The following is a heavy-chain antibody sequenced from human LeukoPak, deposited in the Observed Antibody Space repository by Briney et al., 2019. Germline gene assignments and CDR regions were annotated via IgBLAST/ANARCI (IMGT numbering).Heavy chain of an antibody. J-gene: IGHJ4*02. D-gene: IGHD3-10*01. V-gene: IGHV4-34*01. CDR1: GGSFSGYY. Sequence: SETLSLTCAVYGGSFSGYYWSWIGQPPGKGLEWIGEINHSGSTNYNPSLKSRVTISVDTSKNQFSLKLSSVTAADTAVYYCARGRFYYYGSGSFVFVYWGQGTLVTVSS. CDR3: ARGRFYYYGSGSFVFVY. CDR2: INHSGST.